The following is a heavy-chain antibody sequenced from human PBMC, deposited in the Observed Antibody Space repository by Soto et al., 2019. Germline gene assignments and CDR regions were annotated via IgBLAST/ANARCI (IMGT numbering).Heavy chain of an antibody. D-gene: IGHD4-17*01. CDR2: ISGSGGST. V-gene: IGHV3-23*01. CDR1: GFTFSSYA. Sequence: GGSLRLSCAASGFTFSSYAMSWVRQAPGKGLEWVSAISGSGGSTYYADSVKGRFTISRDNSKNTLYLQMNSLRAEDTAVYYCAKDLQSTVTYGPPFDYWGQGTLVTVSS. J-gene: IGHJ4*02. CDR3: AKDLQSTVTYGPPFDY.